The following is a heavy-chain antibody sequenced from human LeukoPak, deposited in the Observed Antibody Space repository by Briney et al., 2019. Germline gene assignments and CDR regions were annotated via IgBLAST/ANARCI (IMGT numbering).Heavy chain of an antibody. J-gene: IGHJ4*02. CDR2: IIPSGHTT. CDR1: GFTFSSYG. D-gene: IGHD5-24*01. CDR3: AKDDRWLQFCC. Sequence: GGSLRLSCEASGFTFSSYGMSWVRQAPGKGLEWVSGIIPSGHTTYYADSVRGRFTISRDNSRNTVYLQMNSLRAEDTAVYYCAKDDRWLQFCCWGQGTLVTVSA. V-gene: IGHV3-23*01.